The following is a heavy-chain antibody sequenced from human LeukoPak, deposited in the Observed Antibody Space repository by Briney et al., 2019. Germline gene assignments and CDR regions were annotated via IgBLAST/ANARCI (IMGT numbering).Heavy chain of an antibody. CDR2: ISYDGSNK. Sequence: TGGSRRLSCAASGFTFSSYAMHWVRKAPGKGLEWVAVISYDGSNKYYADSAKGRFTISRDNSKNTLYLQMNSLRAEDTAVYYCARENVAAAGTDFDYWGQGTLVTVSS. D-gene: IGHD6-13*01. V-gene: IGHV3-30-3*01. CDR1: GFTFSSYA. J-gene: IGHJ4*02. CDR3: ARENVAAAGTDFDY.